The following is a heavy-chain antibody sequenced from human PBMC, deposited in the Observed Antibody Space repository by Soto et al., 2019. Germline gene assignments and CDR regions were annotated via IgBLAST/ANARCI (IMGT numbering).Heavy chain of an antibody. Sequence: PGGSLRLSCAASGFTFSSYAMSWVRQAPGKGLEWVSAISGSGGSTYYADSVKGRFTISRDNSKNTLYLQMNSLRAEDTAVYYCAKGMADYYDSSGYLDYWGPGTLVTVSS. V-gene: IGHV3-23*01. CDR3: AKGMADYYDSSGYLDY. D-gene: IGHD3-22*01. CDR2: ISGSGGST. CDR1: GFTFSSYA. J-gene: IGHJ4*02.